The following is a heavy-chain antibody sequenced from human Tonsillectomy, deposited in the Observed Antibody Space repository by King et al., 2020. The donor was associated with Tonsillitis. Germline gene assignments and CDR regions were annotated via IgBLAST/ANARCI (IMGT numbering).Heavy chain of an antibody. V-gene: IGHV3-7*01. CDR1: GFTLRNNW. J-gene: IGHJ3*02. Sequence: VQLVESGGGLVQPGGSLRLSWAAFGFTLRNNWRSGVRQTPGKGLEWVATINQDGSEKYYVDCGKGRFTISRDNAKNSLFLQMKSLRAEDTAGYYCARDFCALSGGTCYTNAFDIWGQGTMVTVSS. D-gene: IGHD2-15*01. CDR3: ARDFCALSGGTCYTNAFDI. CDR2: INQDGSEK.